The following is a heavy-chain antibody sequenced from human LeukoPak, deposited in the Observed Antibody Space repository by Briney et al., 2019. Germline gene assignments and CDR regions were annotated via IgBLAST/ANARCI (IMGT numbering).Heavy chain of an antibody. CDR1: GYTFTSYY. J-gene: IGHJ6*03. CDR2: INPSCGST. D-gene: IGHD3-22*01. Sequence: ASVTVSRKSTGYTFTSYYLHWVRQPPGPGLEWVGIINPSCGSTSYAHTFQGRVTMTRDMSTSTVYMEPSSLRSEDTAVYYCASSTGYYDTTRTRGFRTYDYYYYYYYMDVWGKGTTVTVSS. V-gene: IGHV1-46*01. CDR3: ASSTGYYDTTRTRGFRTYDYYYYYYYMDV.